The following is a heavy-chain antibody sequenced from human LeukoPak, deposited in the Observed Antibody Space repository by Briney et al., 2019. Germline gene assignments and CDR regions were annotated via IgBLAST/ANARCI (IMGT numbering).Heavy chain of an antibody. V-gene: IGHV4-4*07. CDR1: GGSISSYY. Sequence: SETLYLTCTVSGGSISSYYWSWIRQPAGKGLEWMGRIYSSGSTDYNPSLKSRVTMSVDTSKNQFSLKLSSVTAADTAVYYCARGGSSYYYYGIDVWGQGTTVTVSS. J-gene: IGHJ6*02. CDR3: ARGGSSYYYYGIDV. CDR2: IYSSGST.